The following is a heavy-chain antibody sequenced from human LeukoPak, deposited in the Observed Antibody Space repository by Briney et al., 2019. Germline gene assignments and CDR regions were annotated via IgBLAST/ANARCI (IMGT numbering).Heavy chain of an antibody. CDR2: IYTSGSTNYTSGST. CDR1: GGSISSYY. D-gene: IGHD2-15*01. J-gene: IGHJ4*02. CDR3: ARVSHCSGGSCRKRAWSHFDY. V-gene: IGHV4-4*07. Sequence: SETLSLTCTVSGGSISSYYWTWIRRPAGKGLEWIGRIYTSGSTNYTSGSTNYNPSLESRVTMSVDTSKNQFSLKLSSVTAADTAVYYCARVSHCSGGSCRKRAWSHFDYWGQGTLVTVSS.